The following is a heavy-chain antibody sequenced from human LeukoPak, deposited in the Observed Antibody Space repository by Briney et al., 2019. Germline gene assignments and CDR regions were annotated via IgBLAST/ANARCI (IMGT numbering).Heavy chain of an antibody. J-gene: IGHJ4*02. D-gene: IGHD5-12*01. V-gene: IGHV3-9*03. CDR1: GFTFDDYA. CDR3: AKDIGGYSGYGFDF. CDR2: ISWNSGSI. Sequence: SLRLSCAASGFTFDDYAMHWVRPAPGKGLDGVSGISWNSGSIGYADSVKGRFTISRDNAKNSLYLQMNSLRAEDMALYYCAKDIGGYSGYGFDFWGQGTLVTVST.